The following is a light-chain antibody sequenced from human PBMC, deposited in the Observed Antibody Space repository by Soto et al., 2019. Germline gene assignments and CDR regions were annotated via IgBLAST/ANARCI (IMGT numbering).Light chain of an antibody. V-gene: IGKV3-20*01. CDR3: QQYISSPRT. J-gene: IGKJ1*01. CDR1: QSVSSNY. CDR2: GAS. Sequence: EVMLSQSPGTLSLSTGERATLSCRASQSVSSNYLAWYQQKPGQAPRLLIYGASSRATGIPDRFSGSGSGTDFTLTISRLEPEDFAVYYCQQYISSPRTFGQGTKVDIK.